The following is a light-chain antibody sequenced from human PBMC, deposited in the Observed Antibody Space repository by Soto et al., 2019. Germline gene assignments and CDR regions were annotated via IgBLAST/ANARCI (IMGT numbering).Light chain of an antibody. J-gene: IGLJ1*01. Sequence: QPASVSGSPGQSITISCTGTSSDVGGYNYVSWYQQHPGKAPKLMIYDVSNRPSGVSNRFSGSKSGNTASLTISGLQAEDDADYYCSSYTSSSTPSYGFGTGTKLTVL. CDR2: DVS. CDR3: SSYTSSSTPSYG. V-gene: IGLV2-14*01. CDR1: SSDVGGYNY.